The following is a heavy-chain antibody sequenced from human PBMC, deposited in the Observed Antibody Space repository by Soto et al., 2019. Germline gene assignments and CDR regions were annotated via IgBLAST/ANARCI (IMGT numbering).Heavy chain of an antibody. CDR1: GFTFSSYG. Sequence: GGSLRLSCAASGFTFSSYGMHWVRQAPGKGLEWVAVIWYDGSNKYYADSVKGRFTISRDNSKNTLYLQMNSLRAEDTAVYYCARPSSSWEYYFDYWGQGTLVTVSS. D-gene: IGHD6-13*01. CDR2: IWYDGSNK. J-gene: IGHJ4*02. V-gene: IGHV3-33*01. CDR3: ARPSSSWEYYFDY.